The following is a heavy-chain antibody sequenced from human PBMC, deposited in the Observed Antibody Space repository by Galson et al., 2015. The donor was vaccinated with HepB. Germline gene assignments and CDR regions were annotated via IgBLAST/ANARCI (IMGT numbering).Heavy chain of an antibody. CDR2: ISYDGSNK. J-gene: IGHJ6*02. CDR3: AKDLPDYYGSGSYTSHYYGMDV. V-gene: IGHV3-30*18. Sequence: SLRLSCAASGFTFSSYGMHWVRQAPGKGLEWVAVISYDGSNKYYADSVKGRFTISRDNSKNTLYLQMNSLRAEDTAVYYCAKDLPDYYGSGSYTSHYYGMDVWGQGTTVTVSS. D-gene: IGHD3-10*01. CDR1: GFTFSSYG.